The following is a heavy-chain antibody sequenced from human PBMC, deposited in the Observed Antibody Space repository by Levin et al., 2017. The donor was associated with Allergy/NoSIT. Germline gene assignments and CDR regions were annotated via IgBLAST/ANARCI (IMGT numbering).Heavy chain of an antibody. D-gene: IGHD4-17*01. CDR3: ARVDYGLGDYMDV. Sequence: ASVKVSCAASGFTFSSYSMNWVRQAPGKGLEWVSYISSGISTIYYADSVKGRFTISRDNAKNSLYLQMNSLRAEDTAVYYCARVDYGLGDYMDVWGKGTTVTVSS. J-gene: IGHJ6*03. CDR1: GFTFSSYS. CDR2: ISSGISTI. V-gene: IGHV3-48*01.